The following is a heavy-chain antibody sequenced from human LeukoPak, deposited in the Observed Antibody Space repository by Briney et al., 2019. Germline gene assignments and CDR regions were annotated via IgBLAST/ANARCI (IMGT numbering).Heavy chain of an antibody. J-gene: IGHJ4*02. D-gene: IGHD3-10*01. CDR2: ISWNSGSI. V-gene: IGHV3-9*01. Sequence: PGGSLRLSCAASGFTFDDYAMHWVRQAPGKGLEWVSGISWNSGSIGYADSVKGRFTISRDNAKNSLYLQMNSLRAEDTAVYYCARGDKWFGEPYWGYWGQGTLVTVSS. CDR3: ARGDKWFGEPYWGY. CDR1: GFTFDDYA.